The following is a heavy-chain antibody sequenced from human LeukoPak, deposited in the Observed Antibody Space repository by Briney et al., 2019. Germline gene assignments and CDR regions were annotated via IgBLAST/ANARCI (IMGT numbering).Heavy chain of an antibody. Sequence: ASVKVSCKASGYTFTGDYMHWVRQAPGQGLEWMGWINPNSGGTNYAQKFQGRVTMTRDTSISTAYMELSRLRSDDTAVYYCARGGYCSSTSCYINYWGQGTLVTVSS. CDR3: ARGGYCSSTSCYINY. D-gene: IGHD2-2*02. V-gene: IGHV1-2*02. CDR1: GYTFTGDY. J-gene: IGHJ4*02. CDR2: INPNSGGT.